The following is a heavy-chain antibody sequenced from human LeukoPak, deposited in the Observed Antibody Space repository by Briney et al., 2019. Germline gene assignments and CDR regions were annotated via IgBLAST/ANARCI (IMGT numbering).Heavy chain of an antibody. Sequence: GGSLRLSCAASGFTFSTYVMSWVRQAPGKGLEWVSGIVDSGVGTHYTDSVKGRFTISRDKSRNTLYLQMNSLRGEDTAVYYCAKDHPEGDGYNYGAFDIWGQGTMVTVSS. D-gene: IGHD5-24*01. CDR2: IVDSGVGT. CDR3: AKDHPEGDGYNYGAFDI. J-gene: IGHJ3*02. V-gene: IGHV3-23*01. CDR1: GFTFSTYV.